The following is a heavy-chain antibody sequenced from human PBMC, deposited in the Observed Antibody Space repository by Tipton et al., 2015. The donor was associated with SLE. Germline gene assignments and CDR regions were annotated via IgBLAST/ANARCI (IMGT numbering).Heavy chain of an antibody. CDR1: GYTFTSYD. V-gene: IGHV1-46*01. Sequence: QLVQSGAEVKKPGASVKVSCKASGYTFTSYDISWVRQAPGQGLEWMGIINPSGGSTSYAQKFQGRVTMTRDTSTSTVYMELSSLRSEDTAVYYCATVFGIDAFDIWGQGTMVTVSS. CDR3: ATVFGIDAFDI. D-gene: IGHD3-3*01. J-gene: IGHJ3*02. CDR2: INPSGGST.